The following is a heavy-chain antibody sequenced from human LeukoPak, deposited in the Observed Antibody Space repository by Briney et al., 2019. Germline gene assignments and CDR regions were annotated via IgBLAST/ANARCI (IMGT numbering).Heavy chain of an antibody. CDR1: GGSISSYY. V-gene: IGHV4-59*01. CDR3: AREGIVGATSFDY. D-gene: IGHD1-26*01. CDR2: IYYSGST. J-gene: IGHJ4*02. Sequence: PSETLSLTCTVSGGSISSYYWSWIWQPPGKGLEWIGYIYYSGSTNYNPSLKSRVTISVDTSKNQFSLKLSSVTAADTAVYYCAREGIVGATSFDYWGQGTLVTVSS.